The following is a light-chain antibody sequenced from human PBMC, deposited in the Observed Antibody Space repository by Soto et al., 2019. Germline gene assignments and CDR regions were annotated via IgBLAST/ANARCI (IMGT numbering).Light chain of an antibody. J-gene: IGLJ3*02. CDR1: SSDVGGYNY. CDR3: CSYAGSYTWG. Sequence: QSALTQPRSVSGSPGQSVTISCTGTSSDVGGYNYVSWYQQHPGKAPKLMIYDVSKRPSGVPDRFSGSKSGNTASLTISGLQAEDEADYYCCSYAGSYTWGFGGGTKVPVL. CDR2: DVS. V-gene: IGLV2-11*01.